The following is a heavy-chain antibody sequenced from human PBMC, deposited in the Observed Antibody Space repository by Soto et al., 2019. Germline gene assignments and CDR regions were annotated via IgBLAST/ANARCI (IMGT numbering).Heavy chain of an antibody. CDR2: IIPIFGTA. CDR1: GGTFSSYA. J-gene: IGHJ5*02. D-gene: IGHD2-2*01. V-gene: IGHV1-69*13. Sequence: SVKVSCKASGGTFSSYAISWVRQAPGQGLEWMGGIIPIFGTANYAQKFQGRVTITAGESTSTAYMELSSLRSEDTAVYYCARALTRYCSSTSCYNWFDPWGQGTLVTVSS. CDR3: ARALTRYCSSTSCYNWFDP.